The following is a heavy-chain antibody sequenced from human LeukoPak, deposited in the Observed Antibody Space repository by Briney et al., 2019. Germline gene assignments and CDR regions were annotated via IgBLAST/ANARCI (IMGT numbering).Heavy chain of an antibody. J-gene: IGHJ4*02. CDR3: TAGLGKTDDDS. V-gene: IGHV3-15*01. D-gene: IGHD4-11*01. CDR1: GFIFNKAW. CDR2: VTTTAEGETV. Sequence: GGSLRLSCEGSGFIFNKAWMSWIRQAPGKGLEWVGRVTTTAEGETVDYAAPVRGRCTISRDDSKSTVYLHMNSLESEDTAIYYCTAGLGKTDDDSWGQGTLVTVSS.